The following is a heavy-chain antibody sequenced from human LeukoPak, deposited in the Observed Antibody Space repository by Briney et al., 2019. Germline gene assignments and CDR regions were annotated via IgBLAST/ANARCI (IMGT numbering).Heavy chain of an antibody. Sequence: AGSLRLSCAASGITFSSYSMNWVRQAPGKGLEWVSSISSSGNNIYYADSVKGRFTIFRDNAKNSLFLRMNSLRVEDTAVYYCARDGVRGFTATTPFDYWGPGTLVTVSS. CDR3: ARDGVRGFTATTPFDY. CDR1: GITFSSYS. V-gene: IGHV3-21*01. CDR2: ISSSGNNI. D-gene: IGHD4-17*01. J-gene: IGHJ4*02.